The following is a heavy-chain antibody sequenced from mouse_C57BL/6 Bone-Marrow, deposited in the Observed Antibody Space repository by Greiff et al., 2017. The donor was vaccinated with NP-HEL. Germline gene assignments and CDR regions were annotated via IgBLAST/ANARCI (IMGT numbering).Heavy chain of an antibody. CDR2: IDPNSGGT. CDR3: AIPNPLPYYYGIAY. D-gene: IGHD1-1*01. V-gene: IGHV1-72*01. Sequence: VQLQQPGAELVKPGASVQLSCKASGYTFTSYWMHWVKQRPGRGLEWIGRIDPNSGGTKYNEKFKGKATLTVDKPSSTAYMQLSSLTSEDSAVYYCAIPNPLPYYYGIAYWGQGTLVTVSA. J-gene: IGHJ3*01. CDR1: GYTFTSYW.